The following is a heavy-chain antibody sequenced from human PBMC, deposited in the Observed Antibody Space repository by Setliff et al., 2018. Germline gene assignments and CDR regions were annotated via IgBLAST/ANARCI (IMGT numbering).Heavy chain of an antibody. J-gene: IGHJ4*02. V-gene: IGHV4-61*09. CDR2: IYTRGST. CDR3: LRARSLDFDY. CDR1: GGSISEPNYY. Sequence: SETLSLTCTVSGGSISEPNYYWSWIRQPVGKGLEWIGHIYTRGSTNYNPSLRTRVSISVDTSKNHFSLRLSSVTAADTAVYYCLRARSLDFDYWGQGMLVTVSS.